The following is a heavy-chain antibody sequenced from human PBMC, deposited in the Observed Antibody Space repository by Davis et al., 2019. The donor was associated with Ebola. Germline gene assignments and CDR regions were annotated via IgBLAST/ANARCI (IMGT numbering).Heavy chain of an antibody. CDR3: AREYYDRSFDY. CDR1: GFTFRTYS. D-gene: IGHD3-22*01. Sequence: GGSLRLSCSASGFTFRTYSMDWVRQAPGKGLEWVAVISYDGSNKYYADSVKGRFTISRDNSKNTLYLQMNSLRAEDTALYYCAREYYDRSFDYWGQGTLVTVSS. CDR2: ISYDGSNK. V-gene: IGHV3-30*19. J-gene: IGHJ4*02.